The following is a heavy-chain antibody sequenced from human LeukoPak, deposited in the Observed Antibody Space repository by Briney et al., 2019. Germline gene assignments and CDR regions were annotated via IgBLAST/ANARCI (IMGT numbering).Heavy chain of an antibody. CDR3: ARDQPDYDILTGPTIGWFDP. CDR2: ISSSSSTI. D-gene: IGHD3-9*01. V-gene: IGHV3-48*01. CDR1: GFTFSSYS. Sequence: GGSLRLSCAASGFTFSSYSMNWVRQAPGKGLEWVSYISSSSSTIYYADSVKGRFTISRDNSKNTLYLQMNSLRAEDTAVYYCARDQPDYDILTGPTIGWFDPWGQGTLVTVSS. J-gene: IGHJ5*02.